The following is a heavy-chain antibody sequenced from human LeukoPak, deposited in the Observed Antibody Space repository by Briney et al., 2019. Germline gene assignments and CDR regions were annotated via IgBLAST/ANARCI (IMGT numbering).Heavy chain of an antibody. CDR2: ISSSSSYI. CDR3: AREIPAATVLFDR. Sequence: PGGSLRLSCAASGFTFSSYSMNWVRQAPGKGLEWVSSISSSSSYIYYADSVKGRFTISRDNAKNSLYLQVNSLTAEDTAVYYCAREIPAATVLFDRWGQGTLVTVSS. D-gene: IGHD6-25*01. CDR1: GFTFSSYS. J-gene: IGHJ5*02. V-gene: IGHV3-21*06.